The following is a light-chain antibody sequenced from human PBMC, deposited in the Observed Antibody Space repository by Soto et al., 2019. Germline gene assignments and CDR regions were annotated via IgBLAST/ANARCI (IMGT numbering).Light chain of an antibody. CDR2: KAS. Sequence: IQITHSPSTLSASVLYRVTITCRDSQSISSWLAWYQQKPGKAPKLLIYKASSLESGVPSRFSGSGSGTEFTLTISSLQPDDFATYYCQQYNSYVWTFGQGTKVDIK. V-gene: IGKV1-5*03. CDR1: QSISSW. J-gene: IGKJ1*01. CDR3: QQYNSYVWT.